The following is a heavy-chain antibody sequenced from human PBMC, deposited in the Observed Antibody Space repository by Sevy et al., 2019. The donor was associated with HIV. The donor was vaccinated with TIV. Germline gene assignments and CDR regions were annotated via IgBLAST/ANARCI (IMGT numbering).Heavy chain of an antibody. Sequence: GGSLRLSCPTSGFSFYTYAMTWVRQAPGKGLEWVASIIDNGAKTFYADSVKGRFTISRDNSQSTLFLHMNSLRGDDTAVYFCAKTEYTSGWFYWGQGTLVTVSS. D-gene: IGHD6-19*01. CDR3: AKTEYTSGWFY. V-gene: IGHV3-23*01. CDR1: GFSFYTYA. CDR2: IIDNGAKT. J-gene: IGHJ4*02.